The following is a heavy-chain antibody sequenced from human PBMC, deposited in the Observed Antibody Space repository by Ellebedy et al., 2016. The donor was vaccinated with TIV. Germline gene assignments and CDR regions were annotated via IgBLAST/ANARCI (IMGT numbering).Heavy chain of an antibody. Sequence: MPSETLSLTCSVSGGSIGSYYWTWIRQPPGKGLEWIGHIHYSGSSNYIPSLKSRVTMSVDTSKSQFSLKLNSVTAADAAVYYCARLVVIAGPPGAGFSFHYDLDVWGQGTTVTVSS. D-gene: IGHD2-21*01. CDR2: IHYSGSS. CDR3: ARLVVIAGPPGAGFSFHYDLDV. J-gene: IGHJ6*02. V-gene: IGHV4-59*01. CDR1: GGSIGSYY.